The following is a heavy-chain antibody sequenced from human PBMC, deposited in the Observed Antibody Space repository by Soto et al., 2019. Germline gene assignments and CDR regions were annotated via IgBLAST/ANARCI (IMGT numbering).Heavy chain of an antibody. Sequence: SETLSLTCIVSGASTSDFYLNWVRQPPGKGLEWMGYIHYSGGTKYKTSLKSRGTISEDASKNQFTLQISSLTAAKTATYYCVTRGAWLTDYWGEGTLITGPS. CDR3: VTRGAWLTDY. CDR2: IHYSGGT. V-gene: IGHV4-59*01. J-gene: IGHJ4*02. CDR1: GASTSDFY. D-gene: IGHD5-12*01.